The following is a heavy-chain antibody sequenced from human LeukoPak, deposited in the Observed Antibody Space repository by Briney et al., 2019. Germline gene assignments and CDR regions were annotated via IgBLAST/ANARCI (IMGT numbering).Heavy chain of an antibody. J-gene: IGHJ4*02. V-gene: IGHV3-23*01. Sequence: PGGSLRLSCGASGFTFNRFCMSWVRQAPEKGLEWVSAISGSGGSTYYADSVKGRFTISRDNSKNTLYLQMNSLRAEDTAVYYCAKIEGVVAACFSAWGQGTLVTVSS. CDR2: ISGSGGST. CDR1: GFTFNRFC. D-gene: IGHD2-15*01. CDR3: AKIEGVVAACFSA.